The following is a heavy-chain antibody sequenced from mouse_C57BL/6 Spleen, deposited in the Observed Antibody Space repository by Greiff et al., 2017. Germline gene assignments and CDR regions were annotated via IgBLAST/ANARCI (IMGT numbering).Heavy chain of an antibody. CDR3: AREGDENWYFDV. J-gene: IGHJ1*03. V-gene: IGHV5-4*01. CDR1: GFTFSSYA. Sequence: EVQLVESGGGLVKPGGSLKLSCAASGFTFSSYAMSWVRQTPEKRLEWVATISDGGSYTYYPDNVKGRFTISRDNAKNNLYLQMSHLKSEDTAMYYCAREGDENWYFDVWGTGTTVTVSS. CDR2: ISDGGSYT.